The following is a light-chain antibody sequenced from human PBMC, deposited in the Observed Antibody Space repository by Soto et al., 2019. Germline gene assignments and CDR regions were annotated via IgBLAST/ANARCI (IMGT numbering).Light chain of an antibody. V-gene: IGKV1-5*03. CDR2: KAS. CDR1: QSIGSW. Sequence: DIQMTQSPSTLSASVGDRVTITCRASQSIGSWLAWYQQKPGKAPRLLIYKASSLESGVPSRFSGSGSGTEFTLTISSLQPDDSATYYCQQYYSYPLTFGPGTKVDIK. J-gene: IGKJ3*01. CDR3: QQYYSYPLT.